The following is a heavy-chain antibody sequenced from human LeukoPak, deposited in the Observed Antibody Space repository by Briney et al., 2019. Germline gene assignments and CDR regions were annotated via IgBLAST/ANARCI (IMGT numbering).Heavy chain of an antibody. V-gene: IGHV3-66*01. CDR1: GFTVSSNY. D-gene: IGHD3-10*01. CDR2: IYSGGST. J-gene: IGHJ4*02. Sequence: PVGSLRLSCAASGFTVSSNYMSWVRQAPGRGLEWVSVIYSGGSTYYADSVKGRFTISRDNSKNTLFLQMNSLRAGDTAVYYCARGTVTMVDYWGQGTLVTVSS. CDR3: ARGTVTMVDY.